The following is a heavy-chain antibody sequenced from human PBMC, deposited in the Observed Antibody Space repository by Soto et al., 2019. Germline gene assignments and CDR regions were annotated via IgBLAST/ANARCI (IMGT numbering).Heavy chain of an antibody. CDR2: IYWGDEK. V-gene: IGHV2-5*02. J-gene: IGHJ4*02. CDR1: GFSLSSSGVG. Sequence: QITLKESGPTLVKPTQTLKLTCTFSGFSLSSSGVGVAWIRQPPGKALEWLALIYWGDEKLYSPSLKSRLTISKDTSKNQVVLTMTNMDPVDTATYYCAHRYCSGGSCYMSFDYWGQGTLVTVSS. CDR3: AHRYCSGGSCYMSFDY. D-gene: IGHD2-15*01.